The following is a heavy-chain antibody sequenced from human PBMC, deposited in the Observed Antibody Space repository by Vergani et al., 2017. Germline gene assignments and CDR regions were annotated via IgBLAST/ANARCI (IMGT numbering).Heavy chain of an antibody. CDR3: ARDKPIIVVVPAAKSDYYYYYGMDV. CDR2: ISAYNGNT. V-gene: IGHV1-18*01. J-gene: IGHJ6*02. Sequence: QVQLVQSGAEVKKPGASVKVSYKASGYTFTSYGISWVRQAPGQGLEWMGWISAYNGNTNYAQKLQGRVTMTTDTSTSTAYMELRSLRSDDTAVYYCARDKPIIVVVPAAKSDYYYYYGMDVWGQGTTVTVSS. CDR1: GYTFTSYG. D-gene: IGHD2-2*01.